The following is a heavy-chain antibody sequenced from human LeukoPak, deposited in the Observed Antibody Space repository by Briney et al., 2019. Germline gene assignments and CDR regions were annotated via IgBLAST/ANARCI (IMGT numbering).Heavy chain of an antibody. CDR1: GGSISSGSYY. Sequence: SETLSLTCTVSGGSISSGSYYWGWIRQPPGKGLEWIGSIYYSGSTYYNPSLKSRVTISVDTSKNQFSLKLSSVTAADTAVYYCARQGYMAAALYYYYYMDVWGKGTTVTISS. D-gene: IGHD6-13*01. CDR3: ARQGYMAAALYYYYYMDV. CDR2: IYYSGST. V-gene: IGHV4-39*01. J-gene: IGHJ6*03.